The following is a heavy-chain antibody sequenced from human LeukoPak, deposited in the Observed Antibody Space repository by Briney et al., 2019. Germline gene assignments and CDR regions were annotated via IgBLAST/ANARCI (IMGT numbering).Heavy chain of an antibody. Sequence: SETLSLTCTVSGGSISSYYWSWIRQPAGKGLEWIGRIYYSGSTNYNPSLKSRVTISVDTSKNQFSLRLSSVTAADTAVYYCARHRYYYDSSGYYYQPWGQGTLVTVSS. V-gene: IGHV4-4*07. CDR3: ARHRYYYDSSGYYYQP. CDR1: GGSISSYY. J-gene: IGHJ5*02. CDR2: IYYSGST. D-gene: IGHD3-22*01.